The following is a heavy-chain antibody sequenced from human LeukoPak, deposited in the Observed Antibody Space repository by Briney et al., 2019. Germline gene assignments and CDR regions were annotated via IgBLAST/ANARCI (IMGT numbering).Heavy chain of an antibody. D-gene: IGHD6-13*01. V-gene: IGHV3-33*01. J-gene: IGHJ4*02. Sequence: PGGSLRLSCAASGFTFSSYGMHWVRQAPGKGLEWVAVIWYDGSNKYYADSVKGRFTISRDNSKNTLYLQMNSLRAEDTAVYYCAREGGRVKAAAGIFPRYYFDYWGQGTLVTVSS. CDR2: IWYDGSNK. CDR3: AREGGRVKAAAGIFPRYYFDY. CDR1: GFTFSSYG.